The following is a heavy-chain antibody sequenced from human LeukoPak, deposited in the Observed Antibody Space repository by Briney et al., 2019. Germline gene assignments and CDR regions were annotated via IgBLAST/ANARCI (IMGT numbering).Heavy chain of an antibody. CDR3: ARIYGSGSDVYFDY. D-gene: IGHD3-10*01. CDR2: INPNSGGT. Sequence: ASVKVSCKASGYIFTGYYIHWVQQAPGQGLEWMGWINPNSGGTNYAQKFQGRVTMARDTPISTAYMELSRLRSDDTAIYYCARIYGSGSDVYFDYWGQGTLVTVSS. J-gene: IGHJ4*02. CDR1: GYIFTGYY. V-gene: IGHV1-2*02.